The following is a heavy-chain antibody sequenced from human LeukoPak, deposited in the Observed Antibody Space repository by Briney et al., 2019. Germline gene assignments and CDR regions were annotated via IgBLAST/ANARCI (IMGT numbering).Heavy chain of an antibody. CDR3: AKDAVDIVVAPAPYSFDY. D-gene: IGHD2-2*01. V-gene: IGHV3-30*02. CDR1: GFTFSSYG. CDR2: IRYDGSNK. J-gene: IGHJ4*02. Sequence: GGSLRLSCAASGFTFSSYGMHWVRQAPGKGLEWVAFIRYDGSNKYYADSVKGRFTISRDNSKNTLYLQMNSLRAEDTAVDYCAKDAVDIVVAPAPYSFDYWGQGTLVTFSS.